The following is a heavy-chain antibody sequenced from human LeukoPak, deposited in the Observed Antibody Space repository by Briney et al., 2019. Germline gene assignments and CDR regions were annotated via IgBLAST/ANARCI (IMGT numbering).Heavy chain of an antibody. J-gene: IGHJ4*02. CDR1: GDSISYFY. D-gene: IGHD3-22*01. CDR3: ARVGEAYYYDSSGYYFRSFDY. CDR2: MSSSGNN. Sequence: SETLSLTCSVSGDSISYFYWSWIRQAAGKGLEWIGRMSSSGNNDYNASLKSRVTMSVDTSKNQLSLRVISVTAADTAVYYCARVGEAYYYDSSGYYFRSFDYWGQGTLVTVSS. V-gene: IGHV4-4*07.